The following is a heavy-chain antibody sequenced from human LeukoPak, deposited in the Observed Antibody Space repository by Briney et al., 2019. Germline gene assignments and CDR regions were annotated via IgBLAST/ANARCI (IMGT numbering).Heavy chain of an antibody. V-gene: IGHV3-23*01. J-gene: IGHJ4*02. Sequence: PGGSLRLSCAASGFSFSDYAMSWVRQAPGKGLEWVSGLSGRDGSTYYANSVKGRFTIPSDNSKNTLYLQMNSLRAEDTAVYYCAKNGPGLDYFDYWGQGTLVTVSS. CDR3: AKNGPGLDYFDY. CDR1: GFSFSDYA. CDR2: LSGRDGST. D-gene: IGHD3-10*01.